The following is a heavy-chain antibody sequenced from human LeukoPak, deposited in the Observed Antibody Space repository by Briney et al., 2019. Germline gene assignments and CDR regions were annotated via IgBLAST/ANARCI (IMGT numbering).Heavy chain of an antibody. CDR2: VRYDGSNK. Sequence: PGGSLRLSCAASGFTFSSYGMHWVRQAPGKGLEWVAFVRYDGSNKYCADSVKGRFTISRDNSKNTLYLQMNSLRAEDTAVYYCAKEGRTVYRRGFDYWGQGTLVTVSS. J-gene: IGHJ4*02. V-gene: IGHV3-30*02. CDR3: AKEGRTVYRRGFDY. D-gene: IGHD3-16*02. CDR1: GFTFSSYG.